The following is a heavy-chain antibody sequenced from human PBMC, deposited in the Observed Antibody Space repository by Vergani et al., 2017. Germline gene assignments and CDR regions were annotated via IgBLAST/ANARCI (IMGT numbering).Heavy chain of an antibody. CDR1: GFRFSTYA. CDR2: ISASGHDT. Sequence: EVQLLESGGGLEQPGGSLRLSCAASGFRFSTYAMNWVRQAQGKGLEWVSGISASGHDTSYADSVKGRFTISRDSYKNTLYLQMNSLRADDTAIYYCARDQRDSTIFGAHRYAYWGQGSLVTVSS. CDR3: ARDQRDSTIFGAHRYAY. J-gene: IGHJ4*02. D-gene: IGHD3-3*01. V-gene: IGHV3-23*01.